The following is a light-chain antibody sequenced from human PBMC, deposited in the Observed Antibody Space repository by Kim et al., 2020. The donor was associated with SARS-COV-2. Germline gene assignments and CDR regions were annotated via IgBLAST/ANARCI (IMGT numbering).Light chain of an antibody. CDR3: PQTYTTPHT. J-gene: IGKJ3*01. Sequence: ASVGSSVSITSQASQSVQTFLNWNQQKAERASKLLIYTASSPQKGLPSKFSSSVSRTDFTLANTSLQPADSATYCCPQTYTTPHTLGPGTKVD. CDR1: QSVQTF. CDR2: TAS. V-gene: IGKV1-39*01.